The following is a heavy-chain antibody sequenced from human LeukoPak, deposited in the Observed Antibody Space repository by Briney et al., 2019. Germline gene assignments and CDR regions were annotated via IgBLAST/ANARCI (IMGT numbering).Heavy chain of an antibody. J-gene: IGHJ4*02. Sequence: GGSLRLSCAASGFTFSDYYMSWICQAPGKGLEWVSYITSSSSTIYYADSVKGRFTISRDNAKNSLFLQMNSLRDEDTAVYYCARRSMTRQQLPVAGVDFWGQGTLVTVSS. CDR3: ARRSMTRQQLPVAGVDF. CDR2: ITSSSSTI. D-gene: IGHD6-19*01. CDR1: GFTFSDYY. V-gene: IGHV3-11*04.